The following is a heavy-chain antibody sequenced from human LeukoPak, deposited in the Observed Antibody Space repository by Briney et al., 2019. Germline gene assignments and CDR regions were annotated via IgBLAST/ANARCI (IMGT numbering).Heavy chain of an antibody. J-gene: IGHJ4*02. V-gene: IGHV3-7*03. CDR3: ARSRGLVVVAATDY. Sequence: GGSLRLSCAASGFTFSSYWMSWVRQAPGKGLEWVANIKQDGSEKYYVDSVKGRFTISRDNAKNSLYPQMNSLRAEDTAVYYCARSRGLVVVAATDYWGQGTLVTVSS. D-gene: IGHD2-15*01. CDR2: IKQDGSEK. CDR1: GFTFSSYW.